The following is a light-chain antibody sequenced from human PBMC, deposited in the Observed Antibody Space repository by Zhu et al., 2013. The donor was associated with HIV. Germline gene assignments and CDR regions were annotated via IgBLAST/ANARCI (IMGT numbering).Light chain of an antibody. V-gene: IGKV4-1*01. CDR3: QQANSLVPMYT. CDR2: WAS. J-gene: IGKJ2*01. CDR1: QSVLHSSNNKNY. Sequence: DIVMTQSPDSLAVSLGERATINCKSSQSVLHSSNNKNYLAWYQQKPGQPPKLLIYWASTRESGVPDRFSGSGSGTNFTLTISSLQPEDFATYYCQQANSLVPMYTFGQGTKLEIK.